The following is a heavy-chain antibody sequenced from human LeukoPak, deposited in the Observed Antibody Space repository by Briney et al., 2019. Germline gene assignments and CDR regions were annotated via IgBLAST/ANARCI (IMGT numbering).Heavy chain of an antibody. CDR3: ARAAAAPYYFDY. J-gene: IGHJ4*02. Sequence: ASVKVSCKASGYTFSGYYMHWVRQAPGQGLEWMGWINPNSGGTNYAQKFQGRVTMTRDTSISTAYMDLSRLRSDDTAVYYCARAAAAPYYFDYWGQGTLVTVSS. D-gene: IGHD6-25*01. CDR2: INPNSGGT. V-gene: IGHV1-2*02. CDR1: GYTFSGYY.